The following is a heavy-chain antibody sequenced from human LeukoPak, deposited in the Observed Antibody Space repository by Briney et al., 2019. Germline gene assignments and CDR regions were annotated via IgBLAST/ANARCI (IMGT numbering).Heavy chain of an antibody. CDR3: ARDTEGSVDYYYMDV. J-gene: IGHJ6*03. CDR2: IYSGGST. CDR1: GFTVSSNY. Sequence: GGSLRLSCAASGFTVSSNYMSWVRQAPGKGLEWVSVIYSGGSTYYADSVKGRFTISRDNSKNTLYLQMNSLRAEDTAVYYCARDTEGSVDYYYMDVWGKGITVTVSS. V-gene: IGHV3-53*01.